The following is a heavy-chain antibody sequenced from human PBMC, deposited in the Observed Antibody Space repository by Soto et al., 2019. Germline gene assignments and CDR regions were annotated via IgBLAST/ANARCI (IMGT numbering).Heavy chain of an antibody. J-gene: IGHJ4*02. CDR2: ISGSGGST. D-gene: IGHD1-7*01. CDR1: GFTFSSYA. Sequence: EVQLLESGGGLVQPGGSLRLSCAASGFTFSSYAMSCVRQAPGKGLEWVSAISGSGGSTYYADSVKGRFTISRDNSKNTLYLQMNSLRAEDTAVYYCAKSQTPETTSFDYWGQGTLVTVSS. CDR3: AKSQTPETTSFDY. V-gene: IGHV3-23*01.